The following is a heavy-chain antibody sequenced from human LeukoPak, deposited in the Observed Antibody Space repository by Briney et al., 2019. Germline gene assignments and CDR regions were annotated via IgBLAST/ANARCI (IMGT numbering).Heavy chain of an antibody. J-gene: IGHJ4*02. D-gene: IGHD3-10*01. V-gene: IGHV3-30*02. CDR3: AKLMVRVAY. CDR1: GFTFSSYG. CDR2: IRCDGSNK. Sequence: GGSLRLSCAASGFTFSSYGMHWVRQAPGKGLEWVAFIRCDGSNKYYADSVKGRFTISRDNAKNSLYLQMNSLRAEDTAVYYCAKLMVRVAYWGQGTLVTVSS.